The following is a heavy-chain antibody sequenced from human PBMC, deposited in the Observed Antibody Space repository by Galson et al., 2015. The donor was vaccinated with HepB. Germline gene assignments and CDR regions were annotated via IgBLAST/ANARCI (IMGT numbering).Heavy chain of an antibody. CDR3: VKVANDSVIVEYDMDV. Sequence: SLRLSCAASGFTFCMYAMRWVRQAPGRGLVWVSRISGDGGGTLYADSVKGRFTISRDNAKNTLYLQMSSLRAGDTALYYCVKVANDSVIVEYDMDVWGQGTPVTVS. D-gene: IGHD2/OR15-2a*01. CDR1: GFTFCMYA. CDR2: ISGDGGGT. J-gene: IGHJ6*02. V-gene: IGHV3-23*01.